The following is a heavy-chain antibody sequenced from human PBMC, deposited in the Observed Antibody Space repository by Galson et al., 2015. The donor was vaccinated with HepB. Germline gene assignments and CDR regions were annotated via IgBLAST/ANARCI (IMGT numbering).Heavy chain of an antibody. CDR1: GFSLSTSGMC. CDR2: IDWDDDK. J-gene: IGHJ3*02. D-gene: IGHD3-22*01. CDR3: ARIRIYDSSVPGMGDSGWYAFDI. Sequence: PALVKPTQTLTLTCTFSGFSLSTSGMCVSWIRQPPGKALEWLALIDWDDDKYYSTSLKTRLTISKDTSKNQVVLTMTNMDPVDTATYYCARIRIYDSSVPGMGDSGWYAFDIWGQGTMVTVSS. V-gene: IGHV2-70*01.